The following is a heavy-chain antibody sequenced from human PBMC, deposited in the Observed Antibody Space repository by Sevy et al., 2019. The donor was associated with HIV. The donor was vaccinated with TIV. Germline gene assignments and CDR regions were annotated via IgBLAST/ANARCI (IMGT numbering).Heavy chain of an antibody. CDR3: ARDSADNWNYDEVDY. D-gene: IGHD1-7*01. CDR2: ISSSSSYI. J-gene: IGHJ4*02. V-gene: IGHV3-21*01. Sequence: GGSLRLSCAASGFTFSSYSMNWVRQAPGKGLEWVSSISSSSSYIYYADSVKGRFTISRVNAKNSLYLQMNSLRAEDTAVYYCARDSADNWNYDEVDYWGQGTLVTVSS. CDR1: GFTFSSYS.